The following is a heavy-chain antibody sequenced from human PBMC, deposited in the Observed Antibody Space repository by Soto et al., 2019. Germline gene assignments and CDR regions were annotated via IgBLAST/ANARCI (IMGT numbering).Heavy chain of an antibody. CDR2: IYYSGST. CDR1: GGSISSYY. Sequence: PSETLSLTCTVSGGSISSYYWSWIRQPPGRGLEWIGYIYYSGSTNYNPSLKSRVTISVDTSKNQFSLKLSSVTAADTAVYYCATEGGGGSGWYRPGLQYFQHWGQGTLVTVSS. J-gene: IGHJ1*01. D-gene: IGHD6-19*01. V-gene: IGHV4-59*01. CDR3: ATEGGGGSGWYRPGLQYFQH.